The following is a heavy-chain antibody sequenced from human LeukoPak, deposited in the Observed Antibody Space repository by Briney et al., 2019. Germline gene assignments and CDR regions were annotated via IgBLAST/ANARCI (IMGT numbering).Heavy chain of an antibody. Sequence: PGGSLRLSCAASEFTFSSYWMSWVRQAPGKGLEWVANIKQDGSEKYYVDSVKGRFTISRDNAKNSLYLQMNSLRAEDTAVYYCARDQVPDDYWGQGTLVTVSS. V-gene: IGHV3-7*03. CDR2: IKQDGSEK. CDR1: EFTFSSYW. CDR3: ARDQVPDDY. J-gene: IGHJ4*02.